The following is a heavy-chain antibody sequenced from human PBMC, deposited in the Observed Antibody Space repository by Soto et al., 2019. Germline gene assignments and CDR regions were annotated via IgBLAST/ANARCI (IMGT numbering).Heavy chain of an antibody. V-gene: IGHV5-51*01. CDR1: GYTCTNYW. D-gene: IGHD3-16*01. J-gene: IGHJ4*02. Sequence: GQSLKISCKGSGYTCTNYWIAWVRQMPGKGLEWMGIIYPGDSDNRYSPSFQGQVTISADKSINTAYLQWSSLKASDTAMYFCARHGAYFDYWGQGTLVTVSS. CDR2: IYPGDSDN. CDR3: ARHGAYFDY.